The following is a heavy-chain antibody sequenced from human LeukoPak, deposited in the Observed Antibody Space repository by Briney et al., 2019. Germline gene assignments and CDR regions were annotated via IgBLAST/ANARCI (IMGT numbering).Heavy chain of an antibody. CDR1: GFTVSSSY. CDR2: IYSGGTT. Sequence: PGVSLRLSCAASGFTVSSSYMSWVRQLPGKGLEWVSVIYSGGTTNYADSVKGRFSISRDISKNTLHLQLNSLRADDTGVYYCATKVTTGNWGQGTLVTVSS. V-gene: IGHV3-66*01. D-gene: IGHD4-17*01. J-gene: IGHJ4*02. CDR3: ATKVTTGN.